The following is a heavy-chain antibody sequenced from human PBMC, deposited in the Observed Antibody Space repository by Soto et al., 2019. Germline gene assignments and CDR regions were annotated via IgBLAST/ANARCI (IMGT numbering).Heavy chain of an antibody. D-gene: IGHD6-19*01. CDR1: GYTFTSYA. Sequence: ASVKVSCKASGYTFTSYAMHWVRQAPGQRLEWMGWINAGNGNTKYSQKFQGRVTITRDTSARTAYMEVSSLRSEDTAVYYCAREVSIAVAGRDYYFDYWGQGTLVTVSS. CDR3: AREVSIAVAGRDYYFDY. CDR2: INAGNGNT. V-gene: IGHV1-3*01. J-gene: IGHJ4*02.